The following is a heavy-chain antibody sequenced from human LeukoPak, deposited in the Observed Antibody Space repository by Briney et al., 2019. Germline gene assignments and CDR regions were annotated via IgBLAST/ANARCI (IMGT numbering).Heavy chain of an antibody. CDR2: INSDGSST. V-gene: IGHV3-74*01. D-gene: IGHD3-22*01. CDR3: ARARNYYDSSAYYEEESFDY. CDR1: GFTFSSFG. J-gene: IGHJ4*02. Sequence: PGRSLRLSCAASGFTFSSFGMYWVRQAPGKGLVWVSRINSDGSSTSYADSVKGRFTISRDNAKNTLYLQMNSLRAEDTAVYYCARARNYYDSSAYYEEESFDYWGQGTLVTVSS.